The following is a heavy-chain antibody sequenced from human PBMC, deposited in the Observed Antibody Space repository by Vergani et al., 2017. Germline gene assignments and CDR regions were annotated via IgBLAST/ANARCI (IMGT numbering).Heavy chain of an antibody. D-gene: IGHD2-2*01. Sequence: QVQLVQSGAEVKKPGSSVKVSCKASGGTFSSYAISWVRQAPGQGLEWMGGIIPIFGTANYAQKFQGRVTITADESTSTAYMELSSLGAEDTAVYYCARDEGYCSSTSCYYYYMDVWGKGTTVTVSS. V-gene: IGHV1-69*01. CDR2: IIPIFGTA. CDR3: ARDEGYCSSTSCYYYYMDV. J-gene: IGHJ6*03. CDR1: GGTFSSYA.